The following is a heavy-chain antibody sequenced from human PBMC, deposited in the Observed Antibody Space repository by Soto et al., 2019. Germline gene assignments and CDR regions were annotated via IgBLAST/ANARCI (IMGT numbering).Heavy chain of an antibody. V-gene: IGHV3-21*01. CDR3: ARGNYYDSSGYLGGMDV. CDR1: GFTFSSYS. Sequence: PGGSLRLSCAASGFTFSSYSMNWVRQAPGKGLEWVSSISSSSSYIYYADSVKGRFTISRDNAKNSLYLQMNSLRAEDTAVYYCARGNYYDSSGYLGGMDVWGQGTTVTVSS. J-gene: IGHJ6*02. CDR2: ISSSSSYI. D-gene: IGHD3-22*01.